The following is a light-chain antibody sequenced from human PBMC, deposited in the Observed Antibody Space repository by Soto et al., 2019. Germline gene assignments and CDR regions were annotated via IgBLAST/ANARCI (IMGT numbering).Light chain of an antibody. V-gene: IGLV2-14*01. J-gene: IGLJ1*01. Sequence: QSALTQPASVSGSPGQSITISCTGTSSDVGGYNYVSWHQRHPGKAPKLMVYEVSNRPSGASNRFSGSKSGNTASLTISGLQAEDEADYYCSSYTSSSTYVFGTGTKVTVL. CDR3: SSYTSSSTYV. CDR1: SSDVGGYNY. CDR2: EVS.